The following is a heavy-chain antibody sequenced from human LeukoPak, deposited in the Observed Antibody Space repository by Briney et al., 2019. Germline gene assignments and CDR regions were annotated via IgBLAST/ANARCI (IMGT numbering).Heavy chain of an antibody. CDR3: ARIPGYSSGWYEGNWFDP. V-gene: IGHV4-59*08. J-gene: IGHJ5*02. CDR1: GGSISSYY. CDR2: IYYSGST. D-gene: IGHD6-19*01. Sequence: SETLSLTCTVSGGSISSYYWSWIRQPPGKGLEWIGYIYYSGSTNYNPSLKSRVTISVDTSKNQFSLKLSSVTAADTAVYYCARIPGYSSGWYEGNWFDPWGQGTLVTVSS.